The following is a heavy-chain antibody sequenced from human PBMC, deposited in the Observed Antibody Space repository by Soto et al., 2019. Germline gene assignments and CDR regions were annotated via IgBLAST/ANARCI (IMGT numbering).Heavy chain of an antibody. CDR2: FDPEDGET. CDR1: GYTLTELS. V-gene: IGHV1-24*01. J-gene: IGHJ4*02. D-gene: IGHD3-10*01. CDR3: ETDYYRSGTYDFDY. Sequence: ASVKVSCKVSGYTLTELSMHWVRQAPGKGLEWMGGFDPEDGETIYAQKFQGRVTMTEDTSTDTAYMELSSLRCEDTAGYYCETDYYRSGTYDFDYWGQGTLVTVSS.